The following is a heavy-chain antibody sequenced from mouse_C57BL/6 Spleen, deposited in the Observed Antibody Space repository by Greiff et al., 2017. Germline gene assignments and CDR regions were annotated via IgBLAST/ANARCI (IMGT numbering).Heavy chain of an antibody. Sequence: EVQVVESGGGLVQPKGSLKLSCAASGFSFNTYAMNWVRQAPGKGLEWFVRIRSKSNNYATYYADSVKDRFTISRDDSESMLYLQMNNMKTEDTALYYCVGERGYDYDGGFAYWGQGTLVTVSA. V-gene: IGHV10-1*01. CDR3: VGERGYDYDGGFAY. J-gene: IGHJ3*01. CDR2: IRSKSNNYAT. D-gene: IGHD2-4*01. CDR1: GFSFNTYA.